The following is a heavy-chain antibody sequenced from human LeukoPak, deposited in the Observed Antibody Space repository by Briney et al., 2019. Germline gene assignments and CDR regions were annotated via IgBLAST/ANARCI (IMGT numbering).Heavy chain of an antibody. CDR3: ARDHGSWYEASAFDI. CDR2: ISYDGSNK. J-gene: IGHJ3*02. V-gene: IGHV3-30-3*01. D-gene: IGHD6-13*01. Sequence: GGSLRLSCAASGFTFSSYAMHWVRQAPGKGLEWVAVISYDGSNKYYADSVKGRFTISRDNSKNTLYLQMNSLRAEDTAVYYCARDHGSWYEASAFDIWGQGTMVTVSS. CDR1: GFTFSSYA.